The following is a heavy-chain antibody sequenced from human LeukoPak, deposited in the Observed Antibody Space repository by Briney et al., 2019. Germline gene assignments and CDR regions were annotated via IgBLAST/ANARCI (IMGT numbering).Heavy chain of an antibody. Sequence: SETLSLTCTVSGGSVSSGSYYWSWIRQPPGKGLEWIGYIYYSGSAKYNPSLKSRVTISVDTSKNQFSLKLTSVTAADTAVYYCARGFGDWGLSWFDPWGQGTLVTVS. V-gene: IGHV4-61*01. CDR1: GGSVSSGSYY. D-gene: IGHD3-10*01. J-gene: IGHJ5*02. CDR2: IYYSGSA. CDR3: ARGFGDWGLSWFDP.